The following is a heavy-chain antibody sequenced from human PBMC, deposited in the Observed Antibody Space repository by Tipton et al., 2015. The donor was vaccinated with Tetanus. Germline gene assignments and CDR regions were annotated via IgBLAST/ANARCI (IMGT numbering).Heavy chain of an antibody. V-gene: IGHV4-34*01. Sequence: LRLSCAVYGGSFSNYYWSWIRQPPGKGLEWIGEVHPSGSTSYNPSLESRVTMSVDTSKNQFSLRLNSVTATDTAVYYCARQLWGYWFDPWGQGTRVTVSS. CDR1: GGSFSNYY. D-gene: IGHD7-27*01. J-gene: IGHJ5*02. CDR2: VHPSGST. CDR3: ARQLWGYWFDP.